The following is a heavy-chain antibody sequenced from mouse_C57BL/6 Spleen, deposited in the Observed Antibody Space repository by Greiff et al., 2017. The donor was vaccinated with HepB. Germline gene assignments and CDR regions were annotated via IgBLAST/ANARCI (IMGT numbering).Heavy chain of an antibody. V-gene: IGHV1-69*01. CDR1: GYTFTSYW. CDR3: ARRSLPYFDY. J-gene: IGHJ2*01. D-gene: IGHD1-2*01. Sequence: QVQLQQPGAELVMPGASVKLSCKASGYTFTSYWMHWVKQRPGQGLEWIGEIDPSDSYTNYNQKFKGKSTLTVDKSSSTAYMQLSSLTSEDSAVYYCARRSLPYFDYWGQGTTLTVSS. CDR2: IDPSDSYT.